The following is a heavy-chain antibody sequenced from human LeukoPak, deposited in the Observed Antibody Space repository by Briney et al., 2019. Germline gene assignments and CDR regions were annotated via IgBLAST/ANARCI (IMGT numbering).Heavy chain of an antibody. V-gene: IGHV3-30-3*01. D-gene: IGHD6-6*01. Sequence: GGSLRLSCAASGFVFRNYAIHWVRQAPGKGLEWVAVISYDGSNKYYADSVKGRFTVSRDNAKNSLYLQMNSLRAEDTAVYYCARDLRYSSSSQTSYGMDVWGQGTTVTVS. CDR1: GFVFRNYA. J-gene: IGHJ6*02. CDR3: ARDLRYSSSSQTSYGMDV. CDR2: ISYDGSNK.